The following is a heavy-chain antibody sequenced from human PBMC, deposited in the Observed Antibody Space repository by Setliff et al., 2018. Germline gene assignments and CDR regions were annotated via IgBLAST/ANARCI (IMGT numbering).Heavy chain of an antibody. Sequence: ASVKVSCKASGYIFAGYYIHWVRQAPGQGLEWMGWINPNSAGTNYAQKFQGRVTMAWDASITTAYLDLSRLTSDDTASYYCAGVDVLTASPFWGLGTRVTVS. J-gene: IGHJ4*02. CDR3: AGVDVLTASPF. D-gene: IGHD3-9*01. CDR2: INPNSAGT. V-gene: IGHV1-2*02. CDR1: GYIFAGYY.